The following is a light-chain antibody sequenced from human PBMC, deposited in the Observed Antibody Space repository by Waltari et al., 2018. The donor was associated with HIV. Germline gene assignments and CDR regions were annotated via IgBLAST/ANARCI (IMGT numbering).Light chain of an antibody. CDR1: KLGDKY. Sequence: SYELTQPPSVSVSPGQTASITCSGDKLGDKYACWYQQKQGQSPVLVIYQDSKRPSGIQERFSGSNSGNTATLTISGTQAMDEADYYCQAWDSSVVVFGGGTKLTVL. CDR3: QAWDSSVVV. J-gene: IGLJ2*01. V-gene: IGLV3-1*01. CDR2: QDS.